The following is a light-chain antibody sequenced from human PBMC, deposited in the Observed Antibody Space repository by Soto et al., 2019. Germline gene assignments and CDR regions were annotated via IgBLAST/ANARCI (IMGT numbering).Light chain of an antibody. CDR3: AAWDGSLNGYV. J-gene: IGLJ1*01. V-gene: IGLV1-40*01. CDR2: GNT. CDR1: SSNIGAGYE. Sequence: QSALTQPPSVSGAPGQRVTISCTGSSSNIGAGYEVHWYQQLPGTAPKLLMYGNTNRPSGVPDRFSGSKSGTSASLAITGLQAEDEADYCCAAWDGSLNGYVFGTGTKVTVL.